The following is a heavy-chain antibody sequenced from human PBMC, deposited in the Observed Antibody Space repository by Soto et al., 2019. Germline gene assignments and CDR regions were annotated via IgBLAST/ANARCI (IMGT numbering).Heavy chain of an antibody. D-gene: IGHD5-18*01. V-gene: IGHV4-30-4*01. CDR3: ARALIQLWPHYYYGMDV. J-gene: IGHJ6*02. CDR2: IYYSGTT. Sequence: SETLSLTCTVSGGSISSGDYYWSWIRQPPGKGLEWIGYIYYSGTTYYNPSLKSRVTISVDTSKNQFSLKVSSVTAADAAVYYCARALIQLWPHYYYGMDVWGQGTTVTVSS. CDR1: GGSISSGDYY.